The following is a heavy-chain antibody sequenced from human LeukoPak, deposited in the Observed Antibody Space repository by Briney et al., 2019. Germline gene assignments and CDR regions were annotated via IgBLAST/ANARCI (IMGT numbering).Heavy chain of an antibody. CDR2: IKSDGST. V-gene: IGHV3-74*01. D-gene: IGHD6-19*01. J-gene: IGHJ4*02. Sequence: GGSLRLSCAASGFTFSSYWMHWVRQTPGKGLVWVSRIKSDGSTIYADSVKGRFTISRDNARNTLYLQMNSLRVEDTAMYYCARVGQQWLGNYWGQGTLVTVSS. CDR3: ARVGQQWLGNY. CDR1: GFTFSSYW.